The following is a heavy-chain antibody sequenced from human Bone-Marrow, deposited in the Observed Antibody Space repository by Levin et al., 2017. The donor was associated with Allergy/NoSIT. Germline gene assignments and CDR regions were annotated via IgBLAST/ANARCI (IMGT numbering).Heavy chain of an antibody. D-gene: IGHD6-19*01. Sequence: GSLRLSCAVYGGSFSGYYWSWIRQPPGKGLEWIGEINHSGSTNYNPSLKSRVTISVDTSKNQFSLKLSSVTAADTAVYYCARRVRAYSGGWPSAYYFDYWGQGTLVTVSS. J-gene: IGHJ4*02. CDR2: INHSGST. CDR3: ARRVRAYSGGWPSAYYFDY. V-gene: IGHV4-34*01. CDR1: GGSFSGYY.